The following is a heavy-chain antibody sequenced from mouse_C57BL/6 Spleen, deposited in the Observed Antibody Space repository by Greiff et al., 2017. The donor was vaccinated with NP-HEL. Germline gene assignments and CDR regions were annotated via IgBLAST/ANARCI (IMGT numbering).Heavy chain of an antibody. V-gene: IGHV1-82*01. Sequence: QVQLQQSGPELVKPGASVKISCKASGYAFSSSWMNWVKQRPGKGLEWIGRIYPGDGDTNYNGKFKGKATLTADKSSSTAYMQLSSLTSEDSAVYFGAREGENWAAMDYWGQGTSVTVSS. J-gene: IGHJ4*01. CDR3: AREGENWAAMDY. CDR2: IYPGDGDT. CDR1: GYAFSSSW. D-gene: IGHD4-1*01.